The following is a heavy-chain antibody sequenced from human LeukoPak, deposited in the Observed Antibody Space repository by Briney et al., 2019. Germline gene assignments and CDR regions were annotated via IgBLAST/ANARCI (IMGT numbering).Heavy chain of an antibody. CDR2: ISSSDTYT. D-gene: IGHD6-19*01. Sequence: PGGSLRLSCAASGFTFSTYAMTWVRQAPGKGLQWVSYISSSDTYTNYADSVKGRFTISRDNAKNSLYLQMNSLRAEDTAVYYCARGPYSSGSSADYWGQGTLVTVSS. CDR1: GFTFSTYA. J-gene: IGHJ4*02. V-gene: IGHV3-21*05. CDR3: ARGPYSSGSSADY.